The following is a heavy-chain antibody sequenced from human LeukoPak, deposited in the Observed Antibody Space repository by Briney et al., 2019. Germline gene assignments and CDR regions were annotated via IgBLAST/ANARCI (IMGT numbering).Heavy chain of an antibody. D-gene: IGHD3-3*01. CDR2: ISGSGGST. CDR3: AKQEAGGDFWSGYKD. CDR1: GFTFSSYA. Sequence: GGSLRLSCAASGFTFSSYAMSWVRQAPGKGLEWVSAISGSGGSTYYADSVKGRFTISRDNSKNRLYLQMNSLRAEDTAVYYCAKQEAGGDFWSGYKDWGQGTLVTVSS. V-gene: IGHV3-23*01. J-gene: IGHJ4*02.